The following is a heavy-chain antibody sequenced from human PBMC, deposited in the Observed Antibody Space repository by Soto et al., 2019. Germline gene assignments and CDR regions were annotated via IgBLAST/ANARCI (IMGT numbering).Heavy chain of an antibody. Sequence: QVQLVQSGAEVKKPGASVKVSCKASGYTFTSYAMHWVRQAPGQRLEWMGWINAGNGNTKYTQKFQGRVTITRDTAASTAYRELSSLRSEDTAMYYCARDTATSDVWGQGTTVTVSS. CDR3: ARDTATSDV. V-gene: IGHV1-3*01. CDR1: GYTFTSYA. J-gene: IGHJ6*02. D-gene: IGHD4-17*01. CDR2: INAGNGNT.